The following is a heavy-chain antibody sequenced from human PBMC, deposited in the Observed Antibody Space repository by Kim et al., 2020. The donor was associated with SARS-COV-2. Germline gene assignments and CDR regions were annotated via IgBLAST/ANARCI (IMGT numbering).Heavy chain of an antibody. J-gene: IGHJ6*01. D-gene: IGHD4-17*01. Sequence: SETLSLTCTVSGGSISSNSYYWSWNRQPPGKGLEWVGSLCYSSSTYSNPSLKSSITIDVYTTKNPLSLNAGSVAAADTSYCYCAIRVASDNYGNYYG. CDR3: AIRVASDNYGNYYG. V-gene: IGHV4-39*01. CDR2: LCYSSST. CDR1: GGSISSNSYY.